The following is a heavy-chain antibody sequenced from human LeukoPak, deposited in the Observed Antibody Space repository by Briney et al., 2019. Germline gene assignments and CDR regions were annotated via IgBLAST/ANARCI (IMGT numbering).Heavy chain of an antibody. CDR1: GFTFSTYS. CDR2: ISSSSFTI. CDR3: ASGIRERGFDY. J-gene: IGHJ4*02. D-gene: IGHD1-1*01. V-gene: IGHV3-48*01. Sequence: GGSLRLSCAASGFTFSTYSMNWVRQAPGKGLEWVSYISSSSFTIYYADSVKGRFTISRDNAKNSLYLQMNSLRAEDTALYFCASGIRERGFDYWGQGTLVTVSS.